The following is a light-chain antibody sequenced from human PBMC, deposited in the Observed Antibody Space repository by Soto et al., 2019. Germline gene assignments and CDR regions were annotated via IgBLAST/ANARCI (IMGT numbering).Light chain of an antibody. Sequence: DIQMTQSPSSLSASVGDRVTITCRASQNIYTYLSWYQQKPGKAPKLLIYAVSNLQSGVPSRFSGSGSGTDFTLTISRLQPEDIAKYYCQQSDSTPFTFCGGTKVEI. CDR2: AVS. CDR1: QNIYTY. CDR3: QQSDSTPFT. V-gene: IGKV1-39*01. J-gene: IGKJ4*01.